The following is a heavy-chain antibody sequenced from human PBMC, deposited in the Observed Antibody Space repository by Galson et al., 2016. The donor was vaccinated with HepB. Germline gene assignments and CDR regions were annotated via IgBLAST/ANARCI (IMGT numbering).Heavy chain of an antibody. Sequence: SETLSLTCTVSSHSISSYYWSWIRQPPGKGLEWIGYIYYSGSTNYDPSLKSRVTISVDTSKNQFSLKLSSVTAADTAVYYCARTVNSGWYGDAFDIWGQGTMVTVSS. V-gene: IGHV4-59*08. CDR1: SHSISSYY. D-gene: IGHD6-19*01. CDR2: IYYSGST. CDR3: ARTVNSGWYGDAFDI. J-gene: IGHJ3*02.